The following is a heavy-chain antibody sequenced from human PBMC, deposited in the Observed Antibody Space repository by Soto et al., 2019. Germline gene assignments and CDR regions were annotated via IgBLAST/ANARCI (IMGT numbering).Heavy chain of an antibody. CDR1: GFTFSGYW. Sequence: EVQLVESGGGLVRPGGSLRLSCAASGFTFSGYWMTWVRQAPGKGLEGVANISPDGSEEYCVDSVKGLFTISRDNAKNSVYLQMNILRGEDTALYYCTSDLNHDTGPWCQGTQVTVSS. CDR3: TSDLNHDTGP. CDR2: ISPDGSEE. J-gene: IGHJ5*02. D-gene: IGHD2-8*02. V-gene: IGHV3-7*04.